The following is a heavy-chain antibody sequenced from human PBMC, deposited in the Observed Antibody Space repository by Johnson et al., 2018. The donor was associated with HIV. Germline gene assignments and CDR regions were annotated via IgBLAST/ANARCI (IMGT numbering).Heavy chain of an antibody. D-gene: IGHD3-22*01. J-gene: IGHJ3*02. Sequence: VQLVESGGGLVKPGGSLRLSCAASGFTFSNAWMSWVRQAPGKGLEWVGRIKSKTDGGTTDYAAPVKGRFTISRDDSKNTLYLQRNSLKTEDKAVYYCTTDLGYYDSSGDAFDIWGQGTMVPVSS. CDR3: TTDLGYYDSSGDAFDI. V-gene: IGHV3-15*01. CDR2: IKSKTDGGTT. CDR1: GFTFSNAW.